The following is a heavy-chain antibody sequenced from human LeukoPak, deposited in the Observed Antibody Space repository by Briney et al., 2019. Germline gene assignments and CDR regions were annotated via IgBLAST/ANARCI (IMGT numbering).Heavy chain of an antibody. CDR3: ARDFDYYDSSGSY. V-gene: IGHV3-21*01. CDR1: GFTFSSYS. CDR2: ISSSSSYI. D-gene: IGHD3-22*01. J-gene: IGHJ4*02. Sequence: GGSLRLSCAASGFTFSSYSMNWVRQAPGKGLEWVSSISSSSSYIYYADSVKGRFTISGDNAKNSLYLQMNSLRAEDTAVYYCARDFDYYDSSGSYWGQGTLSPSPQ.